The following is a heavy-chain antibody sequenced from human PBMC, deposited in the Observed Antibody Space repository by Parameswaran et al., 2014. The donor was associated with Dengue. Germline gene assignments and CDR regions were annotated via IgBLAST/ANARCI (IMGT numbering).Heavy chain of an antibody. V-gene: IGHV1-46*01. J-gene: IGHJ3*02. D-gene: IGHD4-23*01. CDR3: ARVRVTVVTPGGAFDI. Sequence: WVRQAPGQGLEWMGIINPSGGSTSYAQKFQGRVTMTRDTSTSTVYMELSSLRSEDTAVYYCARVRVTVVTPGGAFDIWGQGTMVTVSS. CDR2: INPSGGST.